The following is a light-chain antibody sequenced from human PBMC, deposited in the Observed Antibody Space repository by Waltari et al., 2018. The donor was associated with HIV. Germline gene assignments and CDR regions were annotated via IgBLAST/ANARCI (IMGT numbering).Light chain of an antibody. CDR3: GTWDSSLSAVV. Sequence: QSVSTQPPSVSAAPGTKVTTPRSGSSPHIGTNYVSWYQLLPGTAPKLLIYDNNKPPSGIPDRFSGSKSGTSATLGITGLQTGDEADYYCGTWDSSLSAVVFGTGXKVTVL. V-gene: IGLV1-51*01. CDR2: DNN. CDR1: SPHIGTNY. J-gene: IGLJ1*01.